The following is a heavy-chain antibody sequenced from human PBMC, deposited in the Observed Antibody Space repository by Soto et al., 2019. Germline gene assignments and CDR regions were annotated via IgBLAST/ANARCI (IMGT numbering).Heavy chain of an antibody. J-gene: IGHJ6*03. Sequence: QVQLVQSGAEVKKPGASVKVSCKASGYTFTSYYMHWVRQAPGQGLEWMGIINPSGGSTSYAQKFRGRVSMTRDTSTSTVYMELGSLRTEDTAVYYCARTEGYYYGDYGRGGDYYYYMDVWGKVTTVTVSS. CDR3: ARTEGYYYGDYGRGGDYYYYMDV. V-gene: IGHV1-46*03. CDR2: INPSGGST. CDR1: GYTFTSYY. D-gene: IGHD4-17*01.